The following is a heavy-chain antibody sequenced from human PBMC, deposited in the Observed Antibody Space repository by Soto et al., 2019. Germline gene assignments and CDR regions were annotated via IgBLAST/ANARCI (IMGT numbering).Heavy chain of an antibody. CDR2: TYYRSKWYF. Sequence: QVQLQLSGPGLVTPSQTLSLTCAISGDSVSSNSAGWNWIRQTPSRGLEWLGRTYYRSKWYFNYAVSVESRITINPDTSKNQFSLPLSSVPPDDTAVYYCARGSWADVSGHYYMDVWGKGTTVTVSS. CDR1: GDSVSSNSAG. V-gene: IGHV6-1*01. CDR3: ARGSWADVSGHYYMDV. J-gene: IGHJ6*03. D-gene: IGHD3-16*01.